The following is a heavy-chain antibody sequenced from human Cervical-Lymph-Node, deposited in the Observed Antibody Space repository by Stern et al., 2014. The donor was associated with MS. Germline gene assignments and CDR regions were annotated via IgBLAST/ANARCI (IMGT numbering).Heavy chain of an antibody. CDR2: IIPIFDTS. CDR1: GGTISSYA. V-gene: IGHV1-69*01. Sequence: QLVQSEAEVKKPGTSVKVSCKASGGTISSYAINWVRQAPGQGLEWMGGIIPIFDTSSYAQKFQGRVAVTADESTNTAYMELTSLRSEDTAVYYCATGGDGTYYFDYWAQGTLVTVSS. J-gene: IGHJ4*02. D-gene: IGHD1-26*01. CDR3: ATGGDGTYYFDY.